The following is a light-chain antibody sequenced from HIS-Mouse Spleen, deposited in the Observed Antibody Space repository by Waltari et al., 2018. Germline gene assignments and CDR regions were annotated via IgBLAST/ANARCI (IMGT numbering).Light chain of an antibody. CDR1: SSDVGGYNY. J-gene: IGLJ2*01. Sequence: QSALTQPASVSGSPGQSITISCTGTSSDVGGYNYVSWYQQNPGNAPKLMIYDVSNLPSGVSNHFSGSKSGNTASLTISGLQAEDEADYYCSSYTSSSFNVVFGGGTKLTVL. CDR3: SSYTSSSFNVV. CDR2: DVS. V-gene: IGLV2-14*03.